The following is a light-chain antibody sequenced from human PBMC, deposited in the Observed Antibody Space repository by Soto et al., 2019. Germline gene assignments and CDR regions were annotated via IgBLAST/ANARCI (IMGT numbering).Light chain of an antibody. V-gene: IGKV1-12*01. CDR3: RQANSFPLT. Sequence: DIQMTQSRSSVYASVGDRVSITCRASQGISSWLAWYQQKPGRAPKLLIYTGSSLQSGVPSRFSVTGSGTDFTLTISSLQPEDVAADYCRQANSFPLTCGGGTKVEIK. CDR2: TGS. CDR1: QGISSW. J-gene: IGKJ4*01.